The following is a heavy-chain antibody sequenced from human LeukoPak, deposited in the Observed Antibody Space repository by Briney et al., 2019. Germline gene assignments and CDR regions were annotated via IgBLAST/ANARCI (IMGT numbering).Heavy chain of an antibody. CDR2: INPNSGGT. CDR1: GYTFTGFY. Sequence: ASVKVSCKASGYTFTGFYMHWVRQAPGQGVEWMGRINPNSGGTNYAQKFQGRVTMTRDTSISTAYMELSRLRSDDTAVYYCARLDSYDAFDIWGQGTMVTVSS. D-gene: IGHD3-22*01. J-gene: IGHJ3*02. CDR3: ARLDSYDAFDI. V-gene: IGHV1-2*06.